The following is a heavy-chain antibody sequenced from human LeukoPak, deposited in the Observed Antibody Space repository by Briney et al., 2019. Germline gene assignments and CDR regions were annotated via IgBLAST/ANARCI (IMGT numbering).Heavy chain of an antibody. D-gene: IGHD2-15*01. CDR3: ARGAAWGFDY. CDR1: GGSISSYY. J-gene: IGHJ4*02. V-gene: IGHV4-4*07. Sequence: SETLSLTCTVSGGSISSYYWSWIRQPAGKGLEWIGRIYTSGSTNYNPSLKSRVTISVDTSKNQFSLKLSTVTAADPAVYYCARGAAWGFDYWGQGTLVTVSS. CDR2: IYTSGST.